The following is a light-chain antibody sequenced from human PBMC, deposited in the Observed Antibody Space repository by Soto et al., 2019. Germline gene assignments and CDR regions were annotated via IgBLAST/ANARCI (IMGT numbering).Light chain of an antibody. CDR2: DAS. CDR1: QSVSSSY. J-gene: IGKJ2*01. CDR3: QQYGSAPPYT. Sequence: EIVLTQSPGTLSLSPGERATLSCRASQSVSSSYLAWYQQKPGQAPRLLIYDASSRATGIPDRFSDSGSGTDFTLTISRLEPEDFAVYYCQQYGSAPPYTFGQGTQLEIK. V-gene: IGKV3-20*01.